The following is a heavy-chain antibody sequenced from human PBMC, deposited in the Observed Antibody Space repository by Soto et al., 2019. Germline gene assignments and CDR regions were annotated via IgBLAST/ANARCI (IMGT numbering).Heavy chain of an antibody. CDR2: ISYDGSNK. J-gene: IGHJ6*02. CDR3: ARELRNAYYYCGMDV. CDR1: GFTFSSYA. D-gene: IGHD1-1*01. Sequence: QVQLVESGGGVVQPGRSLRLSCAASGFTFSSYAMHWVRQAPGKGLEWVAVISYDGSNKYYADSVKGRFTISRDNSKNTLYLQMNSLRAEDTAVYYCARELRNAYYYCGMDVWGQGTTVTVSS. V-gene: IGHV3-30-3*01.